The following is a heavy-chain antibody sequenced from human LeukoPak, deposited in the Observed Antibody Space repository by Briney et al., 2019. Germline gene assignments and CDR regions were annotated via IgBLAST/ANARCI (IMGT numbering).Heavy chain of an antibody. CDR3: ASATTVVTREAFDI. Sequence: HGESLKISCKGSGYSFTSYWIGWVRQMPGKGLEWMGIIYPGDSDTRYSPSFQSQVTISADKSISTAYLQWSSLKASDTAMYYCASATTVVTREAFDIWGQGTMVTVSS. J-gene: IGHJ3*02. CDR2: IYPGDSDT. D-gene: IGHD4-23*01. CDR1: GYSFTSYW. V-gene: IGHV5-51*01.